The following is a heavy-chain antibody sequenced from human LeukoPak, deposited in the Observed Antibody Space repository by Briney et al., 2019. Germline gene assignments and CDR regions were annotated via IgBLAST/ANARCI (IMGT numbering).Heavy chain of an antibody. CDR3: ARGASYVILTGYSYFDY. V-gene: IGHV1-18*03. D-gene: IGHD3-9*01. Sequence: ASVKVSCKASGYSFAGYGISWVRQAPGQGLEWMGWISTHNGKTNYAQKFQGRVTMTTDTSTSTAYMELRSLRSDDMAVYYCARGASYVILTGYSYFDYWGQGTLVTVS. CDR2: ISTHNGKT. J-gene: IGHJ4*02. CDR1: GYSFAGYG.